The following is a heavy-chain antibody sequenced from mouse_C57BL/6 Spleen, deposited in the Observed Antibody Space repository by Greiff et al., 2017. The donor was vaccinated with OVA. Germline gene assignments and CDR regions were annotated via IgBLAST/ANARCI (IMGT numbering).Heavy chain of an antibody. D-gene: IGHD1-1*01. J-gene: IGHJ2*01. V-gene: IGHV1-61*01. Sequence: VKLQQPGAELVRPGSSVKLSCKASGYTFTSYWMDWVKQRPGQGLEWIGNIYPSDSETHYNQKFKDKATLTVDKSSSTAYMQLSSLTSEDSAVYYCARRTTVPSYFDYWGQGTTLTVSS. CDR1: GYTFTSYW. CDR3: ARRTTVPSYFDY. CDR2: IYPSDSET.